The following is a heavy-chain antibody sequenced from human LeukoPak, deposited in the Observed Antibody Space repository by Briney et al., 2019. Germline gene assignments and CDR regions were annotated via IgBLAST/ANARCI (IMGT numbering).Heavy chain of an antibody. CDR3: AKDNPSDSQY. V-gene: IGHV3-30*18. CDR1: GFTFSSYG. CDR2: ISYDGSNK. Sequence: GGSLRLSCAASGFTFSSYGMHWVRQAPGKGLEWVAVISYDGSNKYYADSVKGRVTISRDNSKNTLYLQMNSLRAEDTAVYYCAKDNPSDSQYWGQGTLVTVSS. D-gene: IGHD1-14*01. J-gene: IGHJ4*02.